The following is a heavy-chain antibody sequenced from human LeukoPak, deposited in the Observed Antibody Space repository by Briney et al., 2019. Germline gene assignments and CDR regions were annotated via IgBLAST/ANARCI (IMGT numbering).Heavy chain of an antibody. V-gene: IGHV3-48*01. CDR3: ARGISGWYFGTDY. Sequence: PGGSLRLSCAASGFTFSSYSMNWVRQAPGKGLEWVSYISSSSSTIYYADSVKGRFTISRDNAKNSLYLQMNSLRAEDTAVYYCARGISGWYFGTDYWGQGTLVTVSS. CDR2: ISSSSSTI. J-gene: IGHJ4*02. D-gene: IGHD6-19*01. CDR1: GFTFSSYS.